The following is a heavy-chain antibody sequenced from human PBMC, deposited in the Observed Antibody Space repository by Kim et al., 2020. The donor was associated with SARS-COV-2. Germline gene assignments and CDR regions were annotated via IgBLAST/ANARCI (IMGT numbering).Heavy chain of an antibody. CDR1: GFTVSSNY. V-gene: IGHV3-53*01. J-gene: IGHJ4*02. CDR2: IYSGGST. D-gene: IGHD3-10*01. CDR3: AGSEGVRGVADY. Sequence: GGSLRLSCAASGFTVSSNYMSWVRQAPGKGLEWISGIYSGGSTYYADSVKGRFTISRDNSKNTLYLQMNSLRAEDTAVYYCAGSEGVRGVADYWGQGTLVTVSS.